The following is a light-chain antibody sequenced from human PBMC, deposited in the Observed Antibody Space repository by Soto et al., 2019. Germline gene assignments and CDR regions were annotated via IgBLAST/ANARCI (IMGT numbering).Light chain of an antibody. Sequence: SQSPGTLSLSPGERATLSCRASQSVSSNLAWYQQKPGQAPRLLIFGASTRATGIPARFSGSGSGTEFTLTIDSLQSEDFAVYYCQQYNNWPPWTFGQGTKVDIK. CDR3: QQYNNWPPWT. CDR1: QSVSSN. J-gene: IGKJ1*01. CDR2: GAS. V-gene: IGKV3-15*01.